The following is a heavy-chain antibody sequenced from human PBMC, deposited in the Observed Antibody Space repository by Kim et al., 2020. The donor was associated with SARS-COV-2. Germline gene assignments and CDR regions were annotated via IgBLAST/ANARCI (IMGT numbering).Heavy chain of an antibody. V-gene: IGHV4-31*02. J-gene: IGHJ3*02. Sequence: SLKARVTLSVDRAKNQFSLQLSSVTAADTAVYYCARAPITMIVVVKAFDIWGQGTMVTVSS. D-gene: IGHD3-22*01. CDR3: ARAPITMIVVVKAFDI.